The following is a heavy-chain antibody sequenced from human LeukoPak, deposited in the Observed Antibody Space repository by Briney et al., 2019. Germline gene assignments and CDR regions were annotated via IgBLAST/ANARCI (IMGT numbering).Heavy chain of an antibody. D-gene: IGHD6-6*01. Sequence: GESLKISCKGSGYSFTSYWIGWVRQMPGKGLEWMGIIYPGDSDTRYSPSFQGQVTISADKSISTAYLQRSSLKASDTAMYYCARPNGVAPSIAALDAFDIWGQGTMVTVSS. CDR3: ARPNGVAPSIAALDAFDI. CDR1: GYSFTSYW. V-gene: IGHV5-51*01. J-gene: IGHJ3*02. CDR2: IYPGDSDT.